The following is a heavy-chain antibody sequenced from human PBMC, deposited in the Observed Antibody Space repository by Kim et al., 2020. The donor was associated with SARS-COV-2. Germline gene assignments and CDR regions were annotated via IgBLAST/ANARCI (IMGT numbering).Heavy chain of an antibody. Sequence: SETLSLTCAVYGGSFSGYYWSWIRQPPGKGLEWIGEINHSGSTNYNPSLKSRVTISVDTSKNQFSLKLSSVTAADTALYYCARLKYYDSSGYHLFDAFDIWGQGTMVTVSS. V-gene: IGHV4-34*01. J-gene: IGHJ3*02. CDR2: INHSGST. D-gene: IGHD3-22*01. CDR3: ARLKYYDSSGYHLFDAFDI. CDR1: GGSFSGYY.